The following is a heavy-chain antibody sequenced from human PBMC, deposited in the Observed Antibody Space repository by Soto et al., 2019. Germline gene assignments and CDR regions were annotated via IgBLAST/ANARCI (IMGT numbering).Heavy chain of an antibody. D-gene: IGHD5-18*01. CDR2: IYYSGST. CDR3: ARDPWIQLWGIDY. J-gene: IGHJ4*02. V-gene: IGHV4-39*02. Sequence: QLQLQESGPGLVKPSETLSLTCTVSGGSISSSSYYWGWIRQPPGKGLEWIGSIYYSGSTYYNPSLKSRVPISVDTSKNQFSLKLSSVTAADTAVYYCARDPWIQLWGIDYWGQGTLVTVSS. CDR1: GGSISSSSYY.